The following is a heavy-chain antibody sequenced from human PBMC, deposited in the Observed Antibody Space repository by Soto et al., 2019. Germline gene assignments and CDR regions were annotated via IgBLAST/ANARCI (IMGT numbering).Heavy chain of an antibody. V-gene: IGHV4-4*02. CDR1: GGSISSSKW. CDR2: IDQNGIT. CDR3: ARLDRDYFYHGMDV. Sequence: SETLSLTCAVSGGSISSSKWWTWVRQVPGKGLEWIGKIDQNGITNYNPSLESRVTISKDESSNKLSLKLSSVTAADTAVYYCARLDRDYFYHGMDVRGQGTTVTVSS. J-gene: IGHJ6*02. D-gene: IGHD1-1*01.